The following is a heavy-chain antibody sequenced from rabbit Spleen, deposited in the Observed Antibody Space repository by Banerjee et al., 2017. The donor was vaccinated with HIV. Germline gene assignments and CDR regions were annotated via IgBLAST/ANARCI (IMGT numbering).Heavy chain of an antibody. Sequence: QQQLEESGGGLVKPETSLTLTCKASGFSFSDRDVMCWVRQAPGKGLEWIACIYGGGSGRTYYANWAKGRFTISKTSSTTVTLQMTSLTAADTATYFCARIPNGYGYAYFYYGMDLWGPGTLVTVS. CDR1: GFSFSDRDV. D-gene: IGHD6-1*01. V-gene: IGHV1S45*01. CDR2: IYGGGSGRT. J-gene: IGHJ6*01. CDR3: ARIPNGYGYAYFYYGMDL.